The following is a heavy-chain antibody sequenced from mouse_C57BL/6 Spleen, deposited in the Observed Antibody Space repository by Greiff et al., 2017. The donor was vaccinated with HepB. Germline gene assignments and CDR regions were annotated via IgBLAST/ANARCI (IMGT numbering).Heavy chain of an antibody. Sequence: QVQLQQPGAELVKPGASVKLSCKASGYTFTSYWMHWVKQRPGQGLEWIGMIHPNSGSTNYNEKFKSKATLTVDKSSSTAYMQLSSLTSEDSAVYYSARSAGYYYFDYWGQGTTLTVSS. CDR3: ARSAGYYYFDY. J-gene: IGHJ2*01. CDR1: GYTFTSYW. V-gene: IGHV1-64*01. CDR2: IHPNSGST.